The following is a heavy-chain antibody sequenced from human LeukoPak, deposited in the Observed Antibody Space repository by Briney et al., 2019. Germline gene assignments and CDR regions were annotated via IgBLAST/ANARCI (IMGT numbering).Heavy chain of an antibody. J-gene: IGHJ4*02. V-gene: IGHV4-39*01. CDR2: IYYSGST. D-gene: IGHD3-22*01. Sequence: SETLSLTCTVSGGSISSSSYYWGWIRQPPGKGLGWIGSIYYSGSTYYNPSLKSRVTISVDTSKNQFSLKLSSVTAADTAVYYCATHIYYDTDYWGQGTLVTVSS. CDR1: GGSISSSSYY. CDR3: ATHIYYDTDY.